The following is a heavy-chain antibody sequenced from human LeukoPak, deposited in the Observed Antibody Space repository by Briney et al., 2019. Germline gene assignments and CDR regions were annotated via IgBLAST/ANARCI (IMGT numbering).Heavy chain of an antibody. V-gene: IGHV3-9*01. CDR2: ISWSSGNI. J-gene: IGHJ5*02. CDR3: AKDMAEAVAGTFDN. Sequence: PGGSLRLSCAASGFTFDDYAMHWVRQAPGKGLEWVSGISWSSGNIGYADSVKGRFTISRDNAKNSLYLQMNSLRAEDTALYYCAKDMAEAVAGTFDNWGQGTLVTVSS. D-gene: IGHD6-19*01. CDR1: GFTFDDYA.